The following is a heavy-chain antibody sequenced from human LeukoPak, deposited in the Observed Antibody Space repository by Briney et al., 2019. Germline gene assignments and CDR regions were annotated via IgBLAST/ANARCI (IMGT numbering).Heavy chain of an antibody. CDR3: ATRVGDCSGGSCFPYNWFDA. J-gene: IGHJ5*02. CDR1: GYTLTELS. CDR2: SDPEDGET. D-gene: IGHD2-15*01. V-gene: IGHV1-24*01. Sequence: ASVKVSCKVSGYTLTELSIHWVRQAPGKGLEWMGGSDPEDGETLYAQKFQDRVTVTEDTSTDTAYMELSRLRSEDTAIYYCATRVGDCSGGSCFPYNWFDAWGQGTLVTVSS.